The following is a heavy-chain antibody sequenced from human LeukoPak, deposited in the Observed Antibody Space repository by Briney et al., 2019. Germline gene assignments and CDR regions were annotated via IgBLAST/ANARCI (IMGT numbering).Heavy chain of an antibody. J-gene: IGHJ5*01. CDR1: GYTFTSYY. V-gene: IGHV1-46*01. Sequence: GASVTVSYKASGYTFTSYYMHWVRQAPGQGLEWMGIINPSGGSTSEALKHQGRVNITRDMTTSTVYMELSSLRSEDTAVYYWARDGAMTKVGTKRGNWFDSWGRGTLVTVSS. CDR3: ARDGAMTKVGTKRGNWFDS. D-gene: IGHD4-23*01. CDR2: INPSGGST.